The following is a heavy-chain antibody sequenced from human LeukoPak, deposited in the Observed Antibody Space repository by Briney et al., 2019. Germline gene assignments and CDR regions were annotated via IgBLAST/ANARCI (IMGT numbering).Heavy chain of an antibody. CDR3: ARVSRPIAVAGRFDY. D-gene: IGHD6-19*01. J-gene: IGHJ4*02. Sequence: LETLSLTCAVYGGSFSGYYWSWIRQPPGKGLEWIGEINHSGSTNYNPSLKSRVTISVDTSKNQFSLKLSSVTAADTAVYYCARVSRPIAVAGRFDYWGQGTLVTVSS. CDR2: INHSGST. CDR1: GGSFSGYY. V-gene: IGHV4-34*01.